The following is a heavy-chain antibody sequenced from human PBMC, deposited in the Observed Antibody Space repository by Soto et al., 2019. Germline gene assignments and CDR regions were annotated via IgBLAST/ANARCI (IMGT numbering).Heavy chain of an antibody. Sequence: QVQLVQSGAEVKKPGSSVKVSCKASGGTFSSYAISWVRQAPGQGLEWMGGIIPIFGTANYAQKFQGRVKITADESTSTAYMELSSLICEDTAVYYGATIIGYCSSTSCYSLGNLDYWGQGTLVTVSS. J-gene: IGHJ4*02. V-gene: IGHV1-69*01. CDR1: GGTFSSYA. D-gene: IGHD2-2*02. CDR3: ATIIGYCSSTSCYSLGNLDY. CDR2: IIPIFGTA.